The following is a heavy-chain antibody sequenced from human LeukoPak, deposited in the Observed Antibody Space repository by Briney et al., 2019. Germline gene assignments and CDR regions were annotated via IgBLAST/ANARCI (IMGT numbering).Heavy chain of an antibody. CDR3: ARDSRYSRGVGDFDY. V-gene: IGHV3-7*03. Sequence: GGSLRLSCAASGFTFSSHWMSCVRQAPGKGLEWVANIREDGSEKYYVDSVKGRFTISRDNAKNSLFLQMNSLRAEDTAVYYCARDSRYSRGVGDFDYWGQGTLVIVSS. CDR2: IREDGSEK. J-gene: IGHJ4*02. CDR1: GFTFSSHW. D-gene: IGHD5-18*01.